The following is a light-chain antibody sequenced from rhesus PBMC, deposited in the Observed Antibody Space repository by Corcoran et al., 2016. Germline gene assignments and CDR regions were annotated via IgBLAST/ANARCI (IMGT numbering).Light chain of an antibody. CDR3: LQGYSTPYS. CDR1: QGISDY. CDR2: AAF. Sequence: DIQMTQSPSSLSASVGDRVTITCRASQGISDYLSWYQQKPGKAPKRLIYAAFSLESGFPSRFSGSGSRTEYTLTISSLQPEDFAAYYCLQGYSTPYSFGQGTKVEIK. V-gene: IGKV1-36*02. J-gene: IGKJ2*01.